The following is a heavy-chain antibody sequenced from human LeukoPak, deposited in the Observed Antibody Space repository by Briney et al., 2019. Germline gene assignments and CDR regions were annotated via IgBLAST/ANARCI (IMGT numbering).Heavy chain of an antibody. D-gene: IGHD2-15*01. CDR1: GFTFSSYA. Sequence: GGSLRLSRAASGFTFSSYAMSWVRQAPGKGLEWVSAISGSGGSTYYADSVKGRFTISRDNPKNTLCLQMNSLRVEDTAVYYCAKVNTATYIIRDTFDIWGQGTMVIVYS. CDR3: AKVNTATYIIRDTFDI. J-gene: IGHJ3*02. V-gene: IGHV3-23*01. CDR2: ISGSGGST.